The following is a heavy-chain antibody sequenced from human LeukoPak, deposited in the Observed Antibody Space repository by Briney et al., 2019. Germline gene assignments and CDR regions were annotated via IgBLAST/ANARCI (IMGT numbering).Heavy chain of an antibody. D-gene: IGHD2-8*02. CDR3: ARHVMRNHPGGLSLTHAFDT. Sequence: SETLSHTCTVSGGSISGLFWSWIRAPPGKGLEWMGFIYYSGTTYYNPSHKSRVTIVIDTSSKQFSLRVSSVTAADTALYYCARHVMRNHPGGLSLTHAFDTWGHGTRVTVSS. CDR1: GGSISGLF. V-gene: IGHV4-59*08. CDR2: IYYSGTT. J-gene: IGHJ3*02.